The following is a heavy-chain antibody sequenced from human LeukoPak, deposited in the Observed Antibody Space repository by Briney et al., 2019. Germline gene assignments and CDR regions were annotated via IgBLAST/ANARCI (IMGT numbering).Heavy chain of an antibody. Sequence: SQTLSLTCTVPGGSISSGGYYWSWIRQHPGKGLEWIGYIYYSGSTYYNPSLKSRVTISVDTSKNQFSLKLSSVTAADTAVYYCAREADDSRYVVDYWGQGTLVTVSS. J-gene: IGHJ4*02. V-gene: IGHV4-31*03. CDR1: GGSISSGGYY. D-gene: IGHD2-21*01. CDR2: IYYSGST. CDR3: AREADDSRYVVDY.